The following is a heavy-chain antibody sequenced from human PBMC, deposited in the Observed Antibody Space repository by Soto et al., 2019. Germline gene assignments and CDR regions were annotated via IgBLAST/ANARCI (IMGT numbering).Heavy chain of an antibody. CDR1: GGSISNYD. J-gene: IGHJ6*03. V-gene: IGHV4-59*01. Sequence: PSETLSLTCTVSGGSISNYDWSWIRQSPGKGLEWFGNFYYSGSTNYNPSLKSRVTISVDTSKNQFSLKLSSVTAADTAVYYCARLGYCSGGSCPRDYYYYMDVWGKGTTVTVSS. D-gene: IGHD2-15*01. CDR3: ARLGYCSGGSCPRDYYYYMDV. CDR2: FYYSGST.